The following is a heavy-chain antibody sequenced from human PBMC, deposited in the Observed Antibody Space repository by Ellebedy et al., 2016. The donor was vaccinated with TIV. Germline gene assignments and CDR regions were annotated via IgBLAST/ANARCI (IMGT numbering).Heavy chain of an antibody. CDR3: ARGGAVAGTIPIDY. D-gene: IGHD6-19*01. J-gene: IGHJ4*02. V-gene: IGHV4-30-4*01. CDR2: IYSSGNT. CDR1: GGSISSGDHY. Sequence: SETLSLTCTVSGGSISSGDHYWSWIRQPPGKGLEWIGYIYSSGNTYCNPSLMSRVTISVDTSKNHFSLKLSSVTAADTAVYYCARGGAVAGTIPIDYWGQGTLVTVSS.